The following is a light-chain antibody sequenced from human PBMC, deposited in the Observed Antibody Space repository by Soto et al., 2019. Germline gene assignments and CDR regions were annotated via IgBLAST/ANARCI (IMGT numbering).Light chain of an antibody. V-gene: IGKV3-20*01. CDR1: QSVSSTY. Sequence: EIVLTQSPGTLSLSPGERATLSCRASQSVSSTYLAWYQQKPGQAPSLLIYGASTRATGIPDRFSGSGSGTEFTLTISSLQSEDCAIYYCQQYHTWPITFGGGTKVDIK. CDR2: GAS. CDR3: QQYHTWPIT. J-gene: IGKJ4*01.